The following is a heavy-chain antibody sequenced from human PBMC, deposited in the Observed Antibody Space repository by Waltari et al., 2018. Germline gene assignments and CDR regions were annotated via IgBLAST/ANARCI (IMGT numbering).Heavy chain of an antibody. CDR1: GYSISSGYY. Sequence: QVQLQESGPGLVKPSEPLSLTCAVSGYSISSGYYWGWIRQPPGKGLEWIGSIYHSGSTYYNPSLKSRVTISVDTSKNQFSLKLSSVTAADTAVYYCARGGGYETFDYWGQGTLVTVSS. CDR2: IYHSGST. CDR3: ARGGGYETFDY. D-gene: IGHD5-12*01. J-gene: IGHJ4*02. V-gene: IGHV4-38-2*01.